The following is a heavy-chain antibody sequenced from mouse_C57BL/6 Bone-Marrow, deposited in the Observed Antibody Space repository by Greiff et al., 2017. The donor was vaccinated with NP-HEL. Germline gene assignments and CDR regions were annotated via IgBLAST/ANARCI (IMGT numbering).Heavy chain of an antibody. V-gene: IGHV1-64*01. CDR3: ARSADYGSYYYAMDY. D-gene: IGHD1-1*01. J-gene: IGHJ4*01. CDR1: GSTFTSYW. Sequence: QVQLQQPGAELVKPGASVKLSCKASGSTFTSYWMHWVKQRPGQGLEWIGMIHPNSGSTNYNEKFKSKATLTVDKSSSTAYMQLSSLTSEDSAVYYCARSADYGSYYYAMDYWGQGTSVTVSS. CDR2: IHPNSGST.